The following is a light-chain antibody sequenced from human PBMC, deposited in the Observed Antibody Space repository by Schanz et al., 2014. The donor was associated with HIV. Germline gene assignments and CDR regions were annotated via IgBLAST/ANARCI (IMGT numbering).Light chain of an antibody. CDR3: AAWDDSLKGHV. Sequence: QSVLTQPPSASGTPGQRVTISCSGSSSNIGSHTVNWYQQLPGTAPKLLMYSNNQRPSGVPDRFSGSKSGTSASLAISGLQSEDEADYYCAAWDDSLKGHVFGTGTKVTVL. CDR1: SSNIGSHT. V-gene: IGLV1-44*01. J-gene: IGLJ1*01. CDR2: SNN.